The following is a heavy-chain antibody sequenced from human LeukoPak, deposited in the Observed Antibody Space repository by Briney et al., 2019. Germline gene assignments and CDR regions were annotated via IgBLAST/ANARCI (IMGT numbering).Heavy chain of an antibody. CDR2: IYYSGST. CDR3: ASLLGRDYYYYGMDV. J-gene: IGHJ6*02. CDR1: GGSISSGGYY. V-gene: IGHV4-31*03. Sequence: PSETLSLTCTVSGGSISSGGYYWSRIRQHPGKGLEWIGYIYYSGSTYYNPSLKSRVTISVDTSKNQFSLKLSSVTAADTAVYYCASLLGRDYYYYGMDVWGQGTTVTVSS. D-gene: IGHD3-16*01.